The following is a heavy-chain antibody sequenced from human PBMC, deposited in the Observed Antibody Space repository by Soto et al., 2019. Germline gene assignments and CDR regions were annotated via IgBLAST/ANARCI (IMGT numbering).Heavy chain of an antibody. J-gene: IGHJ5*01. CDR3: ARAEVYYDFWSGYSNWFDS. D-gene: IGHD3-3*01. CDR2: ISAYNGNT. Sequence: ASVKVSCKASGYTFTSYGISWVRQAPGQGLEWMGWISAYNGNTNYAQKLQGRVTMTTDTSTSTAYMELRSLRSDDTAVYYCARAEVYYDFWSGYSNWFDSWGQGTLVTVSS. CDR1: GYTFTSYG. V-gene: IGHV1-18*01.